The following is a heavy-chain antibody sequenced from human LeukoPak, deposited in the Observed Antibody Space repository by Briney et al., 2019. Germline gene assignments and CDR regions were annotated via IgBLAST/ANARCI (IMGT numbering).Heavy chain of an antibody. V-gene: IGHV3-30*02. Sequence: GGSLRHSCAASGFTFSSYGMHWVRQAPGKGLEWVAFIRYDGSNKYYADSVKGRFTISRDNSKNTLYLQMNSLRAEDTAVYYCAKDSITMVRGVITKWFDPWGQGTLVTVSS. J-gene: IGHJ5*02. D-gene: IGHD3-10*01. CDR1: GFTFSSYG. CDR2: IRYDGSNK. CDR3: AKDSITMVRGVITKWFDP.